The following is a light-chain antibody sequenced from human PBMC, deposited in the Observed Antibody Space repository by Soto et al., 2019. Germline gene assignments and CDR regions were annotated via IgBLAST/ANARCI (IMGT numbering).Light chain of an antibody. V-gene: IGKV3-20*01. Sequence: EIVLTQSPGTLSLSPGERATLSCRASQSVSNNYLAWYQQKPDQAPRLLIYASSTRATGVPARFSGSGSGTEFTLTISSLQPEDFATYYCQQSYSTPPITFGQGTRLEI. CDR2: ASS. J-gene: IGKJ5*01. CDR1: QSVSNNY. CDR3: QQSYSTPPIT.